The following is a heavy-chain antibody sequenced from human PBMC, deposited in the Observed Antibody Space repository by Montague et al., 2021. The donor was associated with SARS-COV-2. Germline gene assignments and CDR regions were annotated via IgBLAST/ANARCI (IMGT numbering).Heavy chain of an antibody. CDR1: GTSFSGYY. D-gene: IGHD3-10*01. CDR2: INHGGST. CDR3: ARLRDGVVPSPILGVGPYYSYYSMDV. Sequence: SETLSLTCAVHGTSFSGYYWNWIRQPPGKGLEWIGEINHGGSTKYSPSLKSRLTISADTSKNQFSLKLTSVAAADTAVSYCARLRDGVVPSPILGVGPYYSYYSMDVWGRGTTVTVSS. J-gene: IGHJ6*03. V-gene: IGHV4-34*01.